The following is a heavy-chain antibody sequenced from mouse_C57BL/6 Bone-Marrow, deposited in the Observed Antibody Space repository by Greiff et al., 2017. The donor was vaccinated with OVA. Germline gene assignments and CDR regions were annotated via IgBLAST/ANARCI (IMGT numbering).Heavy chain of an antibody. Sequence: VQLQQSGAELVRPGASVKLSCTASGFNIKDDYMHWVKQRPEQGLEWIGWIDPENGDTEYASKFQGKATITADTSSNAAYLQLSSLTSEDTAVYYCTTELYYAMDYWGQGTSVTVAS. V-gene: IGHV14-4*01. CDR3: TTELYYAMDY. CDR1: GFNIKDDY. CDR2: IDPENGDT. J-gene: IGHJ4*01.